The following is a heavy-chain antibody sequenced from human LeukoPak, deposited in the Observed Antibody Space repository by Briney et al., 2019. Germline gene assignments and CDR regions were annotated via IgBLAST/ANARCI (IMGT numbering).Heavy chain of an antibody. Sequence: PSETLSLTCAVYGETFIHNFWTWIRQPPGKGLEWIGQINHSGSTYYNPSLKSRVTILVDTSKNQFSLKLTSVTAADTAVYYCARAMPYFYGSIAVPGTIDYWGQGIQVTVSS. CDR1: GETFIHNF. CDR3: ARAMPYFYGSIAVPGTIDY. CDR2: INHSGST. D-gene: IGHD6-19*01. V-gene: IGHV4-34*01. J-gene: IGHJ4*02.